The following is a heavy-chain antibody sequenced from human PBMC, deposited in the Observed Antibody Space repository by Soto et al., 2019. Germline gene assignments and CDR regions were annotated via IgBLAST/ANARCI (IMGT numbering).Heavy chain of an antibody. Sequence: GGSLRLSCTVSGFTFSDYYMSWIRQAPGKGLEWVSYISSGSTHTNYADSVKGRFTISRDNAKNSLYLQMNSLRAEDTAVYYCARESSGSSKNFDYWGQGVLVTSPQ. J-gene: IGHJ4*01. CDR3: ARESSGSSKNFDY. V-gene: IGHV3-11*05. CDR2: ISSGSTHT. D-gene: IGHD3-10*01. CDR1: GFTFSDYY.